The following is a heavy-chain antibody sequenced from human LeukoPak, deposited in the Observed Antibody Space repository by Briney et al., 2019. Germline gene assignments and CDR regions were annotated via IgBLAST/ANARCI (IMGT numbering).Heavy chain of an antibody. V-gene: IGHV4-61*02. CDR1: GGSISSGSYY. Sequence: SETLPLTCTVSGGSISSGSYYWSWIRQPAGKGLEWIGRIYTSGSTNYNPSLKSRVTISVDTSKNQFSLKLSSVTAADTAVYYCARELDWGAVNDAFDIWGQGTMVTVSS. CDR2: IYTSGST. CDR3: ARELDWGAVNDAFDI. D-gene: IGHD3/OR15-3a*01. J-gene: IGHJ3*02.